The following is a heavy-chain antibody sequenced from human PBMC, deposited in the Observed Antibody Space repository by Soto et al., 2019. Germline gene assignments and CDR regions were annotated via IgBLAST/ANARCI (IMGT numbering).Heavy chain of an antibody. V-gene: IGHV5-51*01. J-gene: IGHJ6*02. CDR1: GDSFSSYW. CDR3: ARRHSYGPHYYGMDV. D-gene: IGHD5-18*01. Sequence: GEALKISFKGSGDSFSSYWIGWVRQMPGKGLEWMGIIYPGDSDTRYSPSFQGQVTISADKSISTAYLQWSSLKASDTAKYYCARRHSYGPHYYGMDVWGQGTTVTVSS. CDR2: IYPGDSDT.